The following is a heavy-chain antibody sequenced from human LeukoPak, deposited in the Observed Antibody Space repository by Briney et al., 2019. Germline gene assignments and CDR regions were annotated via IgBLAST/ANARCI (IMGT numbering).Heavy chain of an antibody. V-gene: IGHV3-23*01. D-gene: IGHD6-6*01. CDR1: GFTFSSYA. CDR3: AKHPSIAETASDYFDY. CDR2: ISGSGGST. J-gene: IGHJ4*02. Sequence: GGSLRLSCAASGFTFSSYAMSWVRQAPGKGLEWVSAISGSGGSTYYADSVKGRFTISRDNSKNTLYLQMNSLRAEDTAVYYCAKHPSIAETASDYFDYWGQGTLVIVSS.